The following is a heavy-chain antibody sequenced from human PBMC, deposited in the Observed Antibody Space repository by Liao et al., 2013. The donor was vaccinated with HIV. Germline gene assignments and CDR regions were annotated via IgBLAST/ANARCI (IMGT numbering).Heavy chain of an antibody. D-gene: IGHD3-10*01. Sequence: QVQLQESGPGLVKPSETLSLTCTVSGGYISNYYWSWIRQSAGTRLEWIGRVFTSGSTNYNPSLRSRVTMSVEASKNQVSLRLSSLTAADTGVYYCARDMWYASGPFDPWGQGTLVTVSS. CDR2: VFTSGST. V-gene: IGHV4-4*07. CDR3: ARDMWYASGPFDP. J-gene: IGHJ5*02. CDR1: GGYISNYY.